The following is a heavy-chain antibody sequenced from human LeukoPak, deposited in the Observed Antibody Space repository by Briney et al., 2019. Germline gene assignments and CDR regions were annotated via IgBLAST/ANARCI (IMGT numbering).Heavy chain of an antibody. CDR2: IKSGGSSI. Sequence: GGSLTLSCVPSGFTFSSYWMHWVRHAPEKGLVWVSRIKSGGSSIRYADSVKGRVTISRDNAKNTLYLQMNSLRAEDTAVYYGARDLDYGGYSNFDYWGQGTLVTVSS. D-gene: IGHD4-23*01. J-gene: IGHJ4*02. V-gene: IGHV3-74*01. CDR3: ARDLDYGGYSNFDY. CDR1: GFTFSSYW.